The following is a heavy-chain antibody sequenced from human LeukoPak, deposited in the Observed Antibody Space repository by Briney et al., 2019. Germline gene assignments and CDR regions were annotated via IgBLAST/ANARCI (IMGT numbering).Heavy chain of an antibody. CDR2: IWYDGFNK. D-gene: IGHD3-22*01. CDR3: AKDSQKIVVARYGMDV. V-gene: IGHV3-30*02. J-gene: IGHJ6*02. CDR1: GFTFSSYA. Sequence: GGSLRLSCAASGFTFSSYAVSWVRQAPGKGLEWVAVIWYDGFNKYYADSVKGRFTISRDNSKNTLYLQMNSLRAEDTAVYYCAKDSQKIVVARYGMDVWGQGTTVTVSS.